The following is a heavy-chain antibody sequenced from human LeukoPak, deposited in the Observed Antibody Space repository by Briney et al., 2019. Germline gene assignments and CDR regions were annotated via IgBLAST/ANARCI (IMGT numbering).Heavy chain of an antibody. CDR3: EKSSGQPYYFDY. CDR2: IRYDGSNK. CDR1: GFTFSSYD. Sequence: GGSLRLSCAASGFTFSSYDMHWVRQAPGKGLDWVAFIRYDGSNKYYADSVKGRFTISRDNSKNTLYLQMNSLRAEDTAVYYCEKSSGQPYYFDYWGQGTLVTVSS. D-gene: IGHD2-8*02. V-gene: IGHV3-30*02. J-gene: IGHJ4*02.